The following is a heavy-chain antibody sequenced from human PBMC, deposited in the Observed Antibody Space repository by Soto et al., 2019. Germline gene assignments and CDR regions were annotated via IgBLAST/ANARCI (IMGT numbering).Heavy chain of an antibody. V-gene: IGHV6-1*01. D-gene: IGHD6-13*01. J-gene: IGHJ5*02. Sequence: PSQTLSLTCAISGDSVSSDSAAWNWISQSPSRGLEWLGRTYYRSKWYNDYAVSVKSRITINPDTSKNQFSLQLNSVTPEDTAVYYCARGLLSSSSWYLGWFDTWGQGTLVTVSS. CDR1: GDSVSSDSAA. CDR3: ARGLLSSSSWYLGWFDT. CDR2: TYYRSKWYN.